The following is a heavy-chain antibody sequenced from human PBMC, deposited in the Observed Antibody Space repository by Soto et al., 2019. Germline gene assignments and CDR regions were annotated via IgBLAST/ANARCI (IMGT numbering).Heavy chain of an antibody. D-gene: IGHD2-15*01. CDR1: GYTFTGYY. V-gene: IGHV1-2*04. J-gene: IGHJ5*02. Sequence: ASVKVSCKASGYTFTGYYMHWVRQAPGKGLERMGWINPNSGGTNYAQRFQGWVTMTRATPIRTAYTELSRLRSDDPDVYYCAGEPPHDYCSGDSCYSRFDPCCQGTLVTAPQ. CDR3: AGEPPHDYCSGDSCYSRFDP. CDR2: INPNSGGT.